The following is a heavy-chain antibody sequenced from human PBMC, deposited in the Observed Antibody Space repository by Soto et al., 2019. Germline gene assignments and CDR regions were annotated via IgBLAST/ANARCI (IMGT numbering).Heavy chain of an antibody. D-gene: IGHD1-26*01. CDR1: GRSISSSNW. J-gene: IGHJ6*02. CDR3: ARVSGSYYYGMDV. Sequence: PSETLSLTCAVSGRSISSSNWCSWVRQPPGKGLEWIGEIYHSGSTNYNPSLKSRVTISVDKSKNQFSLKLSSVTAADTAVYYCARVSGSYYYGMDVWGQGTTVTVS. V-gene: IGHV4-4*02. CDR2: IYHSGST.